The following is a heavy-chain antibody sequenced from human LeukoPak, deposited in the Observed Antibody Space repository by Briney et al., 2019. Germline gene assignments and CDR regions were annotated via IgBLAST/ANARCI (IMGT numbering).Heavy chain of an antibody. V-gene: IGHV4-59*01. D-gene: IGHD5-12*01. CDR3: MRGGSGFESDF. J-gene: IGHJ4*02. CDR1: GDSIGPNY. CDR2: RHYSGST. Sequence: PSETLSLTCTVSGDSIGPNYCSWIRQPPGKGLEWIGYRHYSGSTNYNPSLKSRVTISVDTSKNQFSLKLTSVTAADTAVYYCMRGGSGFESDFWGQGILVTVSS.